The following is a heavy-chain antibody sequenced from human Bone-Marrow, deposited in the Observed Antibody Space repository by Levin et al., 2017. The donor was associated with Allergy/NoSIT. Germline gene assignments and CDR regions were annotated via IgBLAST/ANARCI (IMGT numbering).Heavy chain of an antibody. CDR3: ARGMITYGGVIADFDS. D-gene: IGHD3-16*02. Sequence: GGSLRLSCIASGFTFSSYGMQWVRQAPGKGLEWVAVIWYDGGNINYADSVKGRFTVSRDNSKNTLYLLMNSLRAEDTAVYYCARGMITYGGVIADFDSWGQGTLVTVSS. V-gene: IGHV3-33*01. CDR2: IWYDGGNI. J-gene: IGHJ4*02. CDR1: GFTFSSYG.